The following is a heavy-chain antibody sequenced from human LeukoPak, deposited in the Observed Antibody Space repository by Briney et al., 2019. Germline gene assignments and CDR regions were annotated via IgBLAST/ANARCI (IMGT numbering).Heavy chain of an antibody. CDR2: ISAYNGNT. J-gene: IGHJ6*02. Sequence: ASVKVSCKASGYTFTSYGIRWVRQAPGQGLEWMGWISAYNGNTNYAQKLQGRVTVTTDTSTSTAYMELRSLRSDDTAVYYCARDSLYCSGGSCYFRYYYGMDVWGQGTTVTVSS. V-gene: IGHV1-18*01. CDR3: ARDSLYCSGGSCYFRYYYGMDV. CDR1: GYTFTSYG. D-gene: IGHD2-15*01.